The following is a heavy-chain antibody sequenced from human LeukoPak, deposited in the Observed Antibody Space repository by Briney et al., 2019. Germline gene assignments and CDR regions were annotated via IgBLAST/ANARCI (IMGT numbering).Heavy chain of an antibody. CDR1: GGTFSSYA. CDR3: AREEQYSSSSWGPDAFDI. CDR2: IIPIFGTA. D-gene: IGHD6-6*01. J-gene: IGHJ3*02. Sequence: SVKVSCKASGGTFSSYAISWVRQAPGQGLEWMGGIIPIFGTANYAQKFQGRVTITADESTSTAYMELSSLRSEDTAVYYCAREEQYSSSSWGPDAFDIWGQGTMVTVSS. V-gene: IGHV1-69*13.